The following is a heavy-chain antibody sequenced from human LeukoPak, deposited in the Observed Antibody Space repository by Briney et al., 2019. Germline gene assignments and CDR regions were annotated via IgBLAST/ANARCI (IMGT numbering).Heavy chain of an antibody. CDR2: INHSGST. Sequence: SETLSLTCAVYSGSFSGYYWSWIRQPPGKGLEWIGEINHSGSTNYNPSLKSRVTISVDRSKNQFSLKLSSVTAADTAVYYCARGWFDYYFDYWGQGTLVTVSS. CDR3: ARGWFDYYFDY. J-gene: IGHJ4*02. CDR1: SGSFSGYY. D-gene: IGHD3-10*01. V-gene: IGHV4-34*01.